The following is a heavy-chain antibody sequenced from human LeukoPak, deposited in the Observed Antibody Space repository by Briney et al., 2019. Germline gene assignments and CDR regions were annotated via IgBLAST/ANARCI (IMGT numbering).Heavy chain of an antibody. V-gene: IGHV4-59*12. CDR3: ARDSSMIGYFGL. Sequence: SETLSLTCTVSGGSISSYYWSWIRQSPGKGLEWIGYIYYSGSTNYNPSLKSRVTISVDTSKNQFSLKLSSVTAADTAVYYCARDSSMIGYFGLWGRGTLVTVSS. D-gene: IGHD2-21*01. CDR1: GGSISSYY. CDR2: IYYSGST. J-gene: IGHJ2*01.